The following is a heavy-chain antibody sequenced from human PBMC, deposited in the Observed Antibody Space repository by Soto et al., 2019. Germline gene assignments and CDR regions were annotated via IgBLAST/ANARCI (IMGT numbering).Heavy chain of an antibody. CDR1: GGCISSSSYY. J-gene: IGHJ1*01. CDR2: IYYSGST. Sequence: QLQLQESGPGLVKPSETLSHTCTVAGGCISSSSYYWGWIRQPPGKGLEWIGSIYYSGSTYYNPSLKSRVTISVDTSKNQFSLKLSSVTAADTAVYYCASGRIAAAAEYFQHWGQGTLVTVSS. D-gene: IGHD6-13*01. CDR3: ASGRIAAAAEYFQH. V-gene: IGHV4-39*01.